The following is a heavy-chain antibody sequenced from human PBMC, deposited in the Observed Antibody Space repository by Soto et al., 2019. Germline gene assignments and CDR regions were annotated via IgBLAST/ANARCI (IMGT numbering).Heavy chain of an antibody. J-gene: IGHJ5*02. CDR3: ARELRGFDP. Sequence: ASVKVSCKASGYTFASYAISWMRQAPGQGLEWMGWISANNGNTNYAQKLQGRVTMTTNTSTSTAYMELSSLRSEDTAVYYCARELRGFDPWGQGTLVTVSS. CDR2: ISANNGNT. CDR1: GYTFASYA. V-gene: IGHV1-18*01.